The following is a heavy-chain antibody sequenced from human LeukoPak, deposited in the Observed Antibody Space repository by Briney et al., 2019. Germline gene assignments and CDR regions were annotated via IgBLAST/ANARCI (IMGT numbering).Heavy chain of an antibody. CDR3: ARGYYDILTGYYLDY. D-gene: IGHD3-9*01. V-gene: IGHV3-48*01. Sequence: GGSLRLSCAASGFTFSSYSMNWVRQAPGKGLEWVSYISSSSSTIYYADSVKGRFTISRDNAKNSLYLQMNSLRAEDTAVYYCARGYYDILTGYYLDYWGQGTLVTVPS. J-gene: IGHJ4*02. CDR2: ISSSSSTI. CDR1: GFTFSSYS.